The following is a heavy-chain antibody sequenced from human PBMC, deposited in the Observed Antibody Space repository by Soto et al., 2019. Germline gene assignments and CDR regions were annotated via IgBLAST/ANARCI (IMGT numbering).Heavy chain of an antibody. CDR1: GFTFSNAW. CDR3: TTGIVGAPLDLYFDL. Sequence: PGGSLRLSCAASGFTFSNAWMSWVRQAPGKGLEWVGRIKSKTDGGTTDYAAPVKGRFTISRDDSKNTLYLQMNSLKTEDTAVYYCTTGIVGAPLDLYFDLWGRGTLVTVSS. J-gene: IGHJ2*01. CDR2: IKSKTDGGTT. V-gene: IGHV3-15*01. D-gene: IGHD1-26*01.